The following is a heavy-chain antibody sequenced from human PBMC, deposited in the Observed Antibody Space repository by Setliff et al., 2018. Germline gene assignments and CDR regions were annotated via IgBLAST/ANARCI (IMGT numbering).Heavy chain of an antibody. D-gene: IGHD3-16*01. J-gene: IGHJ4*02. V-gene: IGHV3-11*01. Sequence: GGSLRLSCAASGYTSSNYYMTWIRQAPGKGLEWISYIHDSGNPTYYADSVKGRFTVSRDNAKNSLYLQMTSLRAEDTAIYYCARTTGYRLEGDFDYWGQGTLVTVSS. CDR1: GYTSSNYY. CDR3: ARTTGYRLEGDFDY. CDR2: IHDSGNPT.